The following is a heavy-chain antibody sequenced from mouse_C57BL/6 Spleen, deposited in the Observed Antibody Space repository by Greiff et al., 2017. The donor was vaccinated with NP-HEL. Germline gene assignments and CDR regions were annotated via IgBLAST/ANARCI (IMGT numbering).Heavy chain of an antibody. J-gene: IGHJ1*03. D-gene: IGHD2-4*01. CDR3: ARSLYYDPGGYFDV. CDR2: INPNNGGT. CDR1: GYTFTDYN. Sequence: EVQLQQSGPELVKPGASVKMSCKASGYTFTDYNMHWVKQSHGKSLEWIGYINPNNGGTSYNQKFKGKATLTVNKSSSTAYMELRSLTSEDSAVYYCARSLYYDPGGYFDVWGTGTTVTVPS. V-gene: IGHV1-22*01.